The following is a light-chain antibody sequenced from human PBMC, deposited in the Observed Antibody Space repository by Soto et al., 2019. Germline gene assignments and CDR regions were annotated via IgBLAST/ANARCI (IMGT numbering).Light chain of an antibody. CDR1: SSDIGVFDF. CDR3: SSFAGSNSPYV. V-gene: IGLV2-8*01. CDR2: QVN. Sequence: QSALTQPPSASGSPGQSVTISRTGTSSDIGVFDFVSWYQQHPGKAPKVIIYQVNKRPSGVPDRFSGSKSGNTASLTVSGLRPEDEADYFCSSFAGSNSPYVFGTGTKVTVL. J-gene: IGLJ1*01.